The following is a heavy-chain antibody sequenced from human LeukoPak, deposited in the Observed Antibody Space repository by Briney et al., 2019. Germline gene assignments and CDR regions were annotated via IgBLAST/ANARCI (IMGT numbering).Heavy chain of an antibody. J-gene: IGHJ4*02. V-gene: IGHV3-53*01. D-gene: IGHD3-22*01. CDR1: GFTVSSNY. CDR3: ARGSLFGYDSSGYRFY. CDR2: IYSGGSP. Sequence: GGSLRLSCAASGFTVSSNYMSWVRQAPGKGLEWVSVIYSGGSPYYADSVKGRFTISRDNSKNTLYLQMNSLRAEDTAVYYCARGSLFGYDSSGYRFYWGEGTLVTVSS.